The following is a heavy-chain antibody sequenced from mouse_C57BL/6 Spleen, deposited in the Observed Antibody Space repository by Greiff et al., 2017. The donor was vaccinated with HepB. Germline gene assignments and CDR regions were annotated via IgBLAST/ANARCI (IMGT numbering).Heavy chain of an antibody. V-gene: IGHV14-4*01. Sequence: VQLQQSGAELVRPGASVKLSCTASGFNIKDDYMHWVKQRPEQGLEWIGRIDPENGDTEYASKFQGKATITADKSSNTAYLQLSSLTSEDTAVYYCTTKLGAYWGQGTLVTVSA. CDR2: IDPENGDT. CDR3: TTKLGAY. CDR1: GFNIKDDY. J-gene: IGHJ3*01.